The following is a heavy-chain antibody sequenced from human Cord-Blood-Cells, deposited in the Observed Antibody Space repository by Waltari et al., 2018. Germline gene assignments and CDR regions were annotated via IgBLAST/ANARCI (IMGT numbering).Heavy chain of an antibody. D-gene: IGHD3-16*02. J-gene: IGHJ4*02. CDR2: INHSGST. Sequence: QVQLQQWGAGLLKPSETLSLTCAVYGGSFSGYYWRWIRQPPGKGLEWIGEINHSGSTNYNPSLKSRVTISVDTSKNQFSLKLSSVTAADTAVYYCARGGGYYDYVWGSYRFGLLDYWGQGTLVTVSS. CDR1: GGSFSGYY. V-gene: IGHV4-34*01. CDR3: ARGGGYYDYVWGSYRFGLLDY.